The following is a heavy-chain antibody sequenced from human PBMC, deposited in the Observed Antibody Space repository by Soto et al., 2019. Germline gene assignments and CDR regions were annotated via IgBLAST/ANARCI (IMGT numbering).Heavy chain of an antibody. J-gene: IGHJ6*02. D-gene: IGHD3-10*01. CDR1: GFTFTTHA. CDR2: ISGSGGTT. Sequence: EVQLLESGGSWVQPGGSLRLSCAASGFTFTTHAMNCVRQAPGKGLEWVSSISGSGGTTDYADSVKGRFTISRDNSKTRLYLQMDSLRAEDTAVYYCAKGLGGISYYGMDVWGQGTTVTVSS. CDR3: AKGLGGISYYGMDV. V-gene: IGHV3-23*01.